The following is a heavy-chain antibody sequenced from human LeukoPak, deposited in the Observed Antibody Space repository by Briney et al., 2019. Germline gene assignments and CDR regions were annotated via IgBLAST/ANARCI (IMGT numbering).Heavy chain of an antibody. V-gene: IGHV3-21*04. CDR3: ARVYYYDSSGLDY. J-gene: IGHJ4*02. Sequence: GGSLRLSCAASGFTFSTYTMNWVRQAPGKGLEWVSSISSRSDYIYHADSVKGRFTISRDTSNNTLYLQMNSLRAEDTAVYYCARVYYYDSSGLDYWGQGTLVTVSS. D-gene: IGHD3-22*01. CDR1: GFTFSTYT. CDR2: ISSRSDYI.